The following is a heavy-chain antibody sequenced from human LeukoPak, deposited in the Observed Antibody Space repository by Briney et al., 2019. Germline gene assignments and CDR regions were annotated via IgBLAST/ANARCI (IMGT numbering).Heavy chain of an antibody. D-gene: IGHD4-17*01. CDR3: VMTTATTFGQRDFDY. CDR2: ISYDGSNK. V-gene: IGHV3-30-3*01. CDR1: GFTFSSYA. Sequence: PGGSLRLSCAASGFTFSSYAMHWVRQAPGKGLEWVAVISYDGSNKYYADSVKGRFTISRDNSKNTLYLQMNSLRAEDTAVYYCVMTTATTFGQRDFDYWGQGTLVTVSS. J-gene: IGHJ4*02.